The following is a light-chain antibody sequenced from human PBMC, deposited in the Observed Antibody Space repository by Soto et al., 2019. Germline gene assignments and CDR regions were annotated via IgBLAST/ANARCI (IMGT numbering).Light chain of an antibody. J-gene: IGKJ1*01. CDR3: QQYNSFVWA. CDR1: QSISSW. Sequence: DIPMTQSPSTLSASVGDRVTITCRASQSISSWLAWYQQKPGKAPKLLIYDASSLESGVPSRFSGSGSGTEFTLTISSLQPDDFATYYCQQYNSFVWAFGQGTKVDIK. CDR2: DAS. V-gene: IGKV1-5*01.